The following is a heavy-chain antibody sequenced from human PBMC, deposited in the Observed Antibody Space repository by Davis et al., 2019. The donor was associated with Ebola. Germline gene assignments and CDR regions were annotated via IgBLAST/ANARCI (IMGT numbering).Heavy chain of an antibody. V-gene: IGHV5-51*01. J-gene: IGHJ2*01. Sequence: GGSLRLSCKGSGYSFTSYWIGWVRQMPGKGLEWMGIIYPGDSDTRYSPSFQGQVTISADKSISTAYLQWNSLGASDTALYYCARGYWHFDLWGRGTLVTVSS. CDR2: IYPGDSDT. CDR1: GYSFTSYW. CDR3: ARGYWHFDL.